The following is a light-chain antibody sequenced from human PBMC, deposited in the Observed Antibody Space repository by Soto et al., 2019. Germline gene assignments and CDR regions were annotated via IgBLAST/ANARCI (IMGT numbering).Light chain of an antibody. CDR2: TTN. J-gene: IGLJ2*01. Sequence: QSVLTQPPSASGTPGQRVTISCSGSSSNIGRNTVNWYQQLPGTAPKLLIYTTNQRPSGVPDRFSGSKSGTLASLAISGLQSEDEADYYCAAWDDSLNGLVFGGGTKVTVL. V-gene: IGLV1-44*01. CDR3: AAWDDSLNGLV. CDR1: SSNIGRNT.